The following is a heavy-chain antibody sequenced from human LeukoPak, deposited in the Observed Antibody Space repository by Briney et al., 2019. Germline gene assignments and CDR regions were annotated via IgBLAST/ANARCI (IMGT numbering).Heavy chain of an antibody. Sequence: PGGSLRLSCAASGFTVSSNYMSWVRQAPGKGLEWVSYISSSGSTIYYADSVKGRFTISRDNAKNSLYLQMNSLRAEDTAVYYCARGARYCSGGSCYRPFDYWGQGTLVTVSS. CDR2: ISSSGSTI. D-gene: IGHD2-15*01. CDR3: ARGARYCSGGSCYRPFDY. V-gene: IGHV3-11*04. CDR1: GFTVSSNY. J-gene: IGHJ4*02.